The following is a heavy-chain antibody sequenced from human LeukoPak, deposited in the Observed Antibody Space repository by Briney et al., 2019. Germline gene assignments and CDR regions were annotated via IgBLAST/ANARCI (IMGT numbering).Heavy chain of an antibody. D-gene: IGHD3-22*01. CDR1: GFTFSDYY. CDR3: ARDRCFSSGYYTADAFDI. V-gene: IGHV3-11*01. Sequence: PGGSLRLSCAASGFTFSDYYMSWIRQAPGKGLEWVSYISSSGSTIYYADSVKGRFTISRDNAKNSLYLQMNSLRAEDTAVYYCARDRCFSSGYYTADAFDIWGQGTMVTVSS. CDR2: ISSSGSTI. J-gene: IGHJ3*02.